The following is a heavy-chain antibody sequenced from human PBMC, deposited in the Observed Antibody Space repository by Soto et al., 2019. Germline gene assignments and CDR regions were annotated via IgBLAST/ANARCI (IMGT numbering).Heavy chain of an antibody. CDR1: GFTFSSYF. Sequence: EVQLVESGGGSVQPGGSLRLSCAASGFTFSSYFMYWVRQAPGKGLVWVSRIDNDGGTTNYADSVKGRFTISRDNAKNTLYLQMNSLSAEDTAVYYCTRCYYGPDYWGQGTLVTVSS. CDR3: TRCYYGPDY. V-gene: IGHV3-74*01. J-gene: IGHJ4*02. CDR2: IDNDGGTT. D-gene: IGHD3-10*01.